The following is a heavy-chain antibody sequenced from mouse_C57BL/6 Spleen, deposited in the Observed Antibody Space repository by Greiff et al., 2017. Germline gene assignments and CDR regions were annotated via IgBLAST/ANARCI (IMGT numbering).Heavy chain of an antibody. CDR2: IYPGDGDT. Sequence: QVQLKESGPELVKPGASVKISCKASGYAFSSSWMNWVKQRPGKGLEWIGRIYPGDGDTNYNGKFKGKATLTADKSSSTAYMQLSSLTSEDSAVYCCARGDYYGSSWYCDVWGTGTTVTVSS. V-gene: IGHV1-82*01. D-gene: IGHD1-1*01. CDR3: ARGDYYGSSWYCDV. J-gene: IGHJ1*03. CDR1: GYAFSSSW.